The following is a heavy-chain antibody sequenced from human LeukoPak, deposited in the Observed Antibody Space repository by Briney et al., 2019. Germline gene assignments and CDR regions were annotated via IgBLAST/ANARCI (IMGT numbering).Heavy chain of an antibody. V-gene: IGHV1-18*01. Sequence: ASVKVSCKASGYTFTSYDINWVRQATGQGLEWMGWISAYNGNTNYAQKLQGRVTMTTDTSTSTAYMELRSLRSDDTAVYYCARDPQQGYGMDVWGQGTTVTVSS. CDR2: ISAYNGNT. CDR1: GYTFTSYD. J-gene: IGHJ6*02. D-gene: IGHD6-13*01. CDR3: ARDPQQGYGMDV.